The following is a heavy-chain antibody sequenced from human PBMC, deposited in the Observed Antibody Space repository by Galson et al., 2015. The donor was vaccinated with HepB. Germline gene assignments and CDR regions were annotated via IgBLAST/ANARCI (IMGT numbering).Heavy chain of an antibody. Sequence: SLRLSCAASGFTFSSYAMSWVRQAPGKGLEWVSAISGSGGSTYYADSVKGRFTISRDNSKNTLYLQMNSLRAEDTAVYYCAKDSSGIQLWYPHYYSDYWGQGTLVTVSS. CDR1: GFTFSSYA. D-gene: IGHD5-18*01. CDR3: AKDSSGIQLWYPHYYSDY. CDR2: ISGSGGST. V-gene: IGHV3-23*01. J-gene: IGHJ4*02.